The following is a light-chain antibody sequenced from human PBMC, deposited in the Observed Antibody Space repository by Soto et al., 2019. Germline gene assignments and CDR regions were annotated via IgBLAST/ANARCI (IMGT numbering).Light chain of an antibody. CDR1: QSVDTY. Sequence: LTQSPAILSLSPGERATLSCTASQSVDTYIAWYQQRPGQPPRLLIHDTSHRASGVPARFRGSGSGTDFTLTIPGLEPEDFGVYFCQQRRNWFSFGPGTRL. V-gene: IGKV3-11*01. CDR3: QQRRNWFS. J-gene: IGKJ3*01. CDR2: DTS.